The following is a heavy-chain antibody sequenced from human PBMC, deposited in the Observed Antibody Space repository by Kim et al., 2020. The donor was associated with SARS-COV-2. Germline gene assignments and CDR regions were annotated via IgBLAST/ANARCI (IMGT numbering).Heavy chain of an antibody. CDR2: LSAGGGTT. CDR3: GRWLTGSDCYLDL. J-gene: IGHJ2*01. CDR1: GFTFSSYA. V-gene: IGHV3-23*01. D-gene: IGHD2-21*01. Sequence: GGSLRLSCVASGFTFSSYAMTWVRQAPGGGLQWVSTLSAGGGTTYYADSARGRFTISRDNSKNTLYLHMNTLRAEDTAVYRCGRWLTGSDCYLDLWGRGTLVTVSS.